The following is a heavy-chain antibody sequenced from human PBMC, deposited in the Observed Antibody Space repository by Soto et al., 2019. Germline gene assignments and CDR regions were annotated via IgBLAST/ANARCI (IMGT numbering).Heavy chain of an antibody. Sequence: SETLSLTCTVSGGSISSYYWSWIRQPPGKGLEWIGYIYYSGSTNYNPSLKSRVTISVDTSKNQFSLKLSSVTAADTAVYYCARGNNWNDLVNSRGYGMDVWGQGTTVTVSS. V-gene: IGHV4-59*01. CDR1: GGSISSYY. J-gene: IGHJ6*02. CDR2: IYYSGST. D-gene: IGHD1-20*01. CDR3: ARGNNWNDLVNSRGYGMDV.